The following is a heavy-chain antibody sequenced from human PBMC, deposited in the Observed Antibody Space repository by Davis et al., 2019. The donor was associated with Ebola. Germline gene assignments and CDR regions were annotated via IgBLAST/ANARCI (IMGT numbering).Heavy chain of an antibody. D-gene: IGHD3-10*01. J-gene: IGHJ4*02. CDR2: IWYDGSNK. V-gene: IGHV3-33*01. Sequence: GGSLRLSCAASGFTFSSYGMHWVRQAPGKGLEWVAVIWYDGSNKYYADSVKGRFTISRDNSKNTLYLQMNSLRAEDTAVYYCARGPHYYGSESYYGDYWGQGTLVTVSS. CDR1: GFTFSSYG. CDR3: ARGPHYYGSESYYGDY.